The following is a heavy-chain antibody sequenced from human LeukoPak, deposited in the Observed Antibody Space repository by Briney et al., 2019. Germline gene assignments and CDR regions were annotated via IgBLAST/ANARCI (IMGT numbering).Heavy chain of an antibody. V-gene: IGHV3-21*04. CDR2: ISSGSNYI. CDR1: GFTFSSYS. D-gene: IGHD2-21*01. J-gene: IGHJ6*03. Sequence: GGSLRLSCAASGFTFSSYSMYWVRQAPGKGLEWVSFISSGSNYIYYIDSVKGRFTISRDNAKNSLYLQMNSLRVEDTAVYYCAKGSPAILYYCMDVWGKGTTVTVSS. CDR3: AKGSPAILYYCMDV.